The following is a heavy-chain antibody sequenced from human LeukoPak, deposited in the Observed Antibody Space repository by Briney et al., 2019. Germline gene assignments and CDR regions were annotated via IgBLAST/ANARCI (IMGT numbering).Heavy chain of an antibody. Sequence: GGSLRLSCVVSGFTFSSYAMNWVRQAPGKGLEWISYISTSGSSTYYADSVKGRFTVSRDDAKNSLSLQMNSLRAEDTAVYYCAREGGSGSYQISWGQGTLVTISS. CDR1: GFTFSSYA. V-gene: IGHV3-48*01. D-gene: IGHD3-10*01. CDR2: ISTSGSST. CDR3: AREGGSGSYQIS. J-gene: IGHJ5*02.